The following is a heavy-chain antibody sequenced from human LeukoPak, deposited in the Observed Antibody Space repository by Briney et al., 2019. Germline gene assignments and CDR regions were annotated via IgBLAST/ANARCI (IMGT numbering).Heavy chain of an antibody. CDR1: GFTFSSYA. J-gene: IGHJ4*02. CDR2: ISGSGGST. Sequence: TGGSLRLSCAASGFTFSSYAMSWVRQAPGKGLKWVSAISGSGGSTYYADSVKGRFTISRDNSKNTLYLQMNSLRAEDTAVYYCAKGAYSSSWERGDYWGQGTLVTVSS. V-gene: IGHV3-23*01. D-gene: IGHD6-13*01. CDR3: AKGAYSSSWERGDY.